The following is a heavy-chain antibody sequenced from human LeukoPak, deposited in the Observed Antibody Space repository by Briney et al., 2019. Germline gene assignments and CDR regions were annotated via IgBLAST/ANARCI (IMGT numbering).Heavy chain of an antibody. V-gene: IGHV3-33*01. J-gene: IGHJ4*02. CDR3: ARDFWNEPSKYFDY. D-gene: IGHD3-3*01. CDR1: GFTFGSYG. Sequence: GMSLRLSCSASGFTFGSYGMHWVRQAPGKGLEWVALIWYHGNDVNYADSVKGRFTISRDNSKNTLYLQMNSVRAEDTAVYFCARDFWNEPSKYFDYWGQGTLVTVSS. CDR2: IWYHGNDV.